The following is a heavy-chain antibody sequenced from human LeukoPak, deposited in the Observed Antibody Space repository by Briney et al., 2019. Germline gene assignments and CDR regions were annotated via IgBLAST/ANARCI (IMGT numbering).Heavy chain of an antibody. V-gene: IGHV3-66*01. CDR2: IYSGGST. D-gene: IGHD3-10*01. CDR3: ARDLITMVRGVIIGYFDH. CDR1: GFTVSSNY. Sequence: GGSLRLSCAASGFTVSSNYMSWVRQGPGKGREWVSVIYSGGSTYYADSVKGRFTISRDNSKNALYLQMNSLRAEDTAVYYCARDLITMVRGVIIGYFDHWGEGPRLTVPS. J-gene: IGHJ4*02.